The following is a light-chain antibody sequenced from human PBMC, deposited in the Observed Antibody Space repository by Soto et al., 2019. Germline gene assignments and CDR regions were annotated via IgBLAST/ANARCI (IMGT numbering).Light chain of an antibody. CDR3: QQYGNTAPYT. J-gene: IGKJ2*01. Sequence: EIVLTQSPGTLSLSPGEGVTLSCRASQGVSSNSLAWYQQKPDQPPSLIIFAASNRPSDIPDRFSSSWSGTAFTPPIIRLEPEDDAVYYYQQYGNTAPYTFGQGTKLEIK. CDR1: QGVSSNS. CDR2: AAS. V-gene: IGKV3-20*01.